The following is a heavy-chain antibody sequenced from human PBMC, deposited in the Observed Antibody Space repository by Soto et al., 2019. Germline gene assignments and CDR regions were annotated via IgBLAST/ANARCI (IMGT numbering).Heavy chain of an antibody. J-gene: IGHJ4*02. D-gene: IGHD3-3*01. CDR1: GGTFRNHV. Sequence: QVQLVQSGAEVKKPGSSVKVSCKASGGTFRNHVFNWVRQAPGQGLEWMGGIIPIIGTPNYAQKFQGRVTITADASTNTVSLEVSSLKSQDTAVYFWALYFEFRDGNISHLDFWGQGTLVTVSS. V-gene: IGHV1-69*01. CDR3: ALYFEFRDGNISHLDF. CDR2: IIPIIGTP.